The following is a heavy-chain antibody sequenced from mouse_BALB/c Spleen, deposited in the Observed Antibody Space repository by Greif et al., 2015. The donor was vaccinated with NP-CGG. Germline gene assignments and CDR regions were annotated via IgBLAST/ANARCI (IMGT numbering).Heavy chain of an antibody. J-gene: IGHJ4*01. CDR2: INSNGGST. CDR1: GFTFSSYG. Sequence: EVQLVESGGGLVQPGGSLKLSCAASGFTFSSYGMSWVRQTPDKRLELVATINSNGGSTYYLDSVKGRFTISRDNAKNTLYLQMSSLKSEDTAMYYCARDSYGPLDYWGQGTSVTVSS. CDR3: ARDSYGPLDY. V-gene: IGHV5-6-3*01. D-gene: IGHD1-2*01.